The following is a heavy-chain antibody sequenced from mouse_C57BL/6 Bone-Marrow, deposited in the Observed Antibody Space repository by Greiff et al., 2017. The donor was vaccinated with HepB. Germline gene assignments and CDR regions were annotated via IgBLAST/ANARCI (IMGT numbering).Heavy chain of an antibody. CDR3: ARQAYYYGSSYVDWYFDV. V-gene: IGHV5-2*01. CDR2: INSDGGST. CDR1: EYEFPSHD. J-gene: IGHJ1*03. D-gene: IGHD1-1*01. Sequence: DVMLVESGGGLVQPGESLKLSCESNEYEFPSHDMSWVRKTPEKRLELVAAINSDGGSTYYPDTMERRFIISRDNTKKTLYLQMSSLRSEDTALYYCARQAYYYGSSYVDWYFDVWGTGTTVTVSS.